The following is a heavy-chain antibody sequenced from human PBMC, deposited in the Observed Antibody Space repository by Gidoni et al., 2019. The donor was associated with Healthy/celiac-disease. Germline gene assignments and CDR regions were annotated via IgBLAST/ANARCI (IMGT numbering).Heavy chain of an antibody. CDR3: ARDQRDYYGSGVGMDV. Sequence: QVQLQESGPGLVKPSETLSLTCTVSGGSISSYFWSWIRQPPGKGLEWIGYIYYSGSTNYNPSLKSRVTISVDTSKIQFSLKLSSVTAADTAVYYCARDQRDYYGSGVGMDVWGQGTTVTVSS. J-gene: IGHJ6*02. CDR2: IYYSGST. CDR1: GGSISSYF. D-gene: IGHD3-10*01. V-gene: IGHV4-59*01.